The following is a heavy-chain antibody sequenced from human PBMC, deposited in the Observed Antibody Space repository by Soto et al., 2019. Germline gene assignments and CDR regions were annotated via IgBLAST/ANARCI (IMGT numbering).Heavy chain of an antibody. CDR1: GFTFSSYA. J-gene: IGHJ6*02. V-gene: IGHV3-30-3*01. D-gene: IGHD1-26*01. Sequence: PVGFLRLSCAASGFTFSSYAMHWVRQAPGKGLEWVAVISYDGSNKYYADSVKGRFTISRDNSKNTLYLQMNSLRAEDTAVYYCAIGEGKGYYYGMDVWGQGTTVTVSS. CDR3: AIGEGKGYYYGMDV. CDR2: ISYDGSNK.